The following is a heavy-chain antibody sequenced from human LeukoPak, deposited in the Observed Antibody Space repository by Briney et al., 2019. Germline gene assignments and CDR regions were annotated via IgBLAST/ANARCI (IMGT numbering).Heavy chain of an antibody. CDR2: FFQSQKS. V-gene: IGHV4-38-2*01. D-gene: IGHD3-10*02. J-gene: IGHJ4*02. CDR1: GHSTTRGYY. CDR3: ARVLPVPYLLDS. Sequence: PSETLTLTCDVSGHSTTRGYYWAGFRQSPGKGPEWIATFFQSQKSFYSASLESRVIMSLDTSKSQFSLNLTSVTAADTAVYYCARVLPVPYLLDSWGQGTHVTVSS.